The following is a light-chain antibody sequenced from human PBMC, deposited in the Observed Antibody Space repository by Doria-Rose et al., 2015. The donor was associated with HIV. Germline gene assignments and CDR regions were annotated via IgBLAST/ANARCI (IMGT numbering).Light chain of an antibody. CDR3: HQYANSRT. J-gene: IGKJ1*01. CDR1: QSVSANY. Sequence: TQSPGTLSLTPGERATLSCRASQSVSANYLAWYQQSTAQHPRLLIYGASSRPTDIPDRFSGSVSGTDFTLTISRHEPEDFAVYYCHQYANSRTFGQGTKVEIK. CDR2: GAS. V-gene: IGKV3-20*01.